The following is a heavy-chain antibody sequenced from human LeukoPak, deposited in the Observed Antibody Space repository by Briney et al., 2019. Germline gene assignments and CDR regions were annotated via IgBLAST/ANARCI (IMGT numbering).Heavy chain of an antibody. CDR2: IYDSGST. CDR3: ARTNGYSGYDYSPYYFDY. D-gene: IGHD5-12*01. Sequence: SETLSLTCTVSGGSIRSSYYYWGWIRQPPGKGLEWIGSIYDSGSTYYNPSLKSRVTISVDKSKNQFSLKLSSVTAADTAVYYCARTNGYSGYDYSPYYFDYWGQGTLVTVSS. J-gene: IGHJ4*02. CDR1: GGSIRSSYYY. V-gene: IGHV4-39*07.